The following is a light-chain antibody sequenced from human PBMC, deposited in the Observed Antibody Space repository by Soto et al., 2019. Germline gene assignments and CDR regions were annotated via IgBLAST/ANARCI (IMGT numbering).Light chain of an antibody. Sequence: EIVLTQSPATLSVSPGERATLTCMASQTVGTSLAWYQQKPGQAPRLLIYVASTRATGVPSRFSGSGSGTAFALTISSLQSEDFAVYYCQQHNGWPLTFGGGTKVEIK. CDR1: QTVGTS. V-gene: IGKV3-15*01. J-gene: IGKJ4*01. CDR2: VAS. CDR3: QQHNGWPLT.